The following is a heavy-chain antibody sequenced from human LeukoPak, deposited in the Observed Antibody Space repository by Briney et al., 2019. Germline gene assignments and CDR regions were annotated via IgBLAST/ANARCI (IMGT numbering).Heavy chain of an antibody. J-gene: IGHJ6*02. CDR2: IYYSGST. CDR3: ARAIAARPPHTYYYYGMDV. Sequence: SETRSLTCTVSGGSISSYYWSWIRQPPGKGLEWIGYIYYSGSTNYNPSLKSRVTISVDTSKDQFSLKLSSVTAADTAVYYCARAIAARPPHTYYYYGMDVWGQGTTVTVSS. D-gene: IGHD6-6*01. V-gene: IGHV4-59*01. CDR1: GGSISSYY.